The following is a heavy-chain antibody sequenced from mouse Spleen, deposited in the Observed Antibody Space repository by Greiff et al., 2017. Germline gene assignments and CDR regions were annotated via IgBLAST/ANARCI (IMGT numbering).Heavy chain of an antibody. Sequence: QVQLQQSGPELVKPGASVKISCKASGYTFTSYWITWVKQRPGQGLEWIGDIYPGSGSTNYNEKFQSKATLTVDTSSSTAYMQLSSLTSEDSAVYYCARPELGRGYFDYWGQGTTLTVSS. J-gene: IGHJ2*01. D-gene: IGHD4-1*01. V-gene: IGHV1-55*01. CDR3: ARPELGRGYFDY. CDR1: GYTFTSYW. CDR2: IYPGSGST.